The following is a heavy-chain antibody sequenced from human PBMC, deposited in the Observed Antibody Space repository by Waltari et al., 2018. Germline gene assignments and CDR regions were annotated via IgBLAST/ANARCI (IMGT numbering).Heavy chain of an antibody. Sequence: EVQLLESGGGLVQPGGSLRLSCVASGSTFSTYAMTWVRQAPGKGLEWVSSISGDRVSTYYADSVRGRFTIYRDNSKNTVYLQMYSLRAEDRAVYYCAKGHSGSPTIFGVVYYGMDVWGQGTTVTVSS. J-gene: IGHJ6*02. CDR3: AKGHSGSPTIFGVVYYGMDV. V-gene: IGHV3-23*01. CDR1: GSTFSTYA. CDR2: ISGDRVST. D-gene: IGHD3-3*01.